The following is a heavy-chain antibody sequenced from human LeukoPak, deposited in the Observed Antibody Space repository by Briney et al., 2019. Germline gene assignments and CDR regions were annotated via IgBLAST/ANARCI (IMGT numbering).Heavy chain of an antibody. CDR3: AREYYYDSSLASDI. CDR2: IWYDGSNK. J-gene: IGHJ3*02. V-gene: IGHV3-33*01. CDR1: GFTFSCYG. Sequence: GGSLRLSCAASGFTFSCYGMDWVRQAPGKGLEWVAAIWYDGSNKHYADSVKGRFTISRDNSKNTLYLQMNSLRAEDTAVYYCAREYYYDSSLASDIWGQGTMVTVSS. D-gene: IGHD3-22*01.